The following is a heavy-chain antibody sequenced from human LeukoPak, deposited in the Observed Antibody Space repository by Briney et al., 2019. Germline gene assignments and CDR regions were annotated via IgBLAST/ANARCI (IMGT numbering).Heavy chain of an antibody. CDR1: GGSVSSNY. CDR3: ARGLPYDL. J-gene: IGHJ4*02. Sequence: GGSLRLSCAASGGSVSSNYMNWVRQAPGKGLEWVSVIYAGGSTYYTESVKGRVTISRDTSKNTLYLKMNSLRAEDTAMYYCARGLPYDLWGQGTLVTVSS. D-gene: IGHD3-9*01. CDR2: IYAGGST. V-gene: IGHV3-53*01.